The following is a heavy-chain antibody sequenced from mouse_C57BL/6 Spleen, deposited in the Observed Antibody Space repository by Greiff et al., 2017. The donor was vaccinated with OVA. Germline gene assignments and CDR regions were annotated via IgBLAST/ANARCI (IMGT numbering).Heavy chain of an antibody. D-gene: IGHD2-2*01. V-gene: IGHV14-4*01. CDR3: TTGGYDGWFAY. CDR1: GFNIKDDY. CDR2: IDPENGDT. Sequence: VQLKQSGAELVRPGASVKLSCTASGFNIKDDYMHWVKQRPEQGLEWIGWIDPENGDTEYASKFQGKATITADTSSNTAYLQRSSLTSEDTAVYYCTTGGYDGWFAYWGQGTLVTVSA. J-gene: IGHJ3*01.